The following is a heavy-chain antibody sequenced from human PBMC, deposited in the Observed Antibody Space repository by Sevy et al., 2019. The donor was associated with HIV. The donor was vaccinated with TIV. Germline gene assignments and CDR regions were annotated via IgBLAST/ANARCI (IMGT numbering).Heavy chain of an antibody. CDR2: IYYTGST. CDR3: ARGRLIVARERWFDP. CDR1: GGSMSSGAYY. D-gene: IGHD5-12*01. V-gene: IGHV4-31*11. J-gene: IGHJ5*02. Sequence: SETLSLTCVVSGGSMSSGAYYWSWIRQHPGKGLEWIGYIYYTGSTYYNPSLKSRVVISLDTSKNQFSLKVSSVTAADTAVYYCARGRLIVARERWFDPWGQGIRVTVSS.